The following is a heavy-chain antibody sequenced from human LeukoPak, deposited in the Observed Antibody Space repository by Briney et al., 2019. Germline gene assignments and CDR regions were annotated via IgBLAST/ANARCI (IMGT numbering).Heavy chain of an antibody. Sequence: ASVKVSCKASGYTFTGYYMHWVRQAPGQGLEWMGRINPNSGGTNYAQKFQGRVTMTRDTSISTAYMELSRLRSDDTAVYYCARGLIEYRSSFTDYCGQGTLVTVSS. V-gene: IGHV1-2*06. CDR1: GYTFTGYY. D-gene: IGHD6-6*01. CDR2: INPNSGGT. CDR3: ARGLIEYRSSFTDY. J-gene: IGHJ4*02.